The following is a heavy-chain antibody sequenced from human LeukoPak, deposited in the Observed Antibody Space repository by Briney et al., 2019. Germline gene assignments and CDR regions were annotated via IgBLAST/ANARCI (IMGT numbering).Heavy chain of an antibody. CDR3: ARGRCSSTSCYFDY. J-gene: IGHJ4*02. V-gene: IGHV3-21*01. D-gene: IGHD2-2*01. CDR2: ISSSSSYI. Sequence: GGSLRLSCAVSGFTFSSYTLNWVRQAPGKGLEWVSFISSSSSYIYYADSVKGRFTISRDNAKNSLYLQMNSLRAEDTAVYYCARGRCSSTSCYFDYWGQGTLVTVSS. CDR1: GFTFSSYT.